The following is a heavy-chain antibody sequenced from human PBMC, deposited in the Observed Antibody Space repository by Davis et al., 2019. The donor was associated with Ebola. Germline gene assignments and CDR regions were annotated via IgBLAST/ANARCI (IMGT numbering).Heavy chain of an antibody. CDR2: ISISSSYI. CDR1: GFTFSSYS. Sequence: GESLKISCAASGFTFSSYSMNWVRQAPGKGLEWVSSISISSSYIYYADSVKGRFTISRDNAKNSLYLQMNSLRAEDTAVYYCASLYDFWSGRYDYWGQGTLVTVSS. D-gene: IGHD3-3*01. V-gene: IGHV3-21*01. CDR3: ASLYDFWSGRYDY. J-gene: IGHJ4*02.